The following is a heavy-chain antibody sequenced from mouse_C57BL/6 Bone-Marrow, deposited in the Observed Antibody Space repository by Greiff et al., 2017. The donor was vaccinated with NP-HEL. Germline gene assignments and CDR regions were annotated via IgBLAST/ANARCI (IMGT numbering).Heavy chain of an antibody. V-gene: IGHV5-6*01. Sequence: EVHLVESGGDLVKPGGSLKLSCAASGFTFSSYGMSWVRQTPDKRPEWVATISSGGSYTYYPDSVKGRFTISRDNAKNTLYLQMSSLKTEDTAMYYCASPYDYDVAWFAYWGQGTLVTVSA. J-gene: IGHJ3*01. D-gene: IGHD2-4*01. CDR2: ISSGGSYT. CDR3: ASPYDYDVAWFAY. CDR1: GFTFSSYG.